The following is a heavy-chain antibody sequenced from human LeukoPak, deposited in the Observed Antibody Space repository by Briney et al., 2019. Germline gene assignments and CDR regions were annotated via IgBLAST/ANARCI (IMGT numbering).Heavy chain of an antibody. CDR3: ARAVNYYDSSAYYSPADY. CDR1: GYTFTSYD. V-gene: IGHV1-8*01. Sequence: ASVKVSCKASGYTFTSYDINWVRQATGQGLEWMGWMNPNSGNTGYAQKFQGRVTMTRNTSISTAYMELSSLRSEDTAVYYCARAVNYYDSSAYYSPADYWGQGTLVTVSS. J-gene: IGHJ4*02. D-gene: IGHD3-22*01. CDR2: MNPNSGNT.